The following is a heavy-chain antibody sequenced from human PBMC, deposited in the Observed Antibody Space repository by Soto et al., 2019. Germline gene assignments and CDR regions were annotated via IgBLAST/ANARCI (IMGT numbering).Heavy chain of an antibody. D-gene: IGHD2-21*02. CDR2: ISSSSSGI. CDR1: GFTFSSYS. J-gene: IGHJ2*01. V-gene: IGHV3-48*01. CDR3: ARDVGGAYCGGDCYSSSYWYFDL. Sequence: EVQLVESGGGLVQPGGSLRLSCAASGFTFSSYSMNWVRQAPGKGLEWVSYISSSSSGIYYADSVKGRFTITRDNAKNSLNLQMNSLRAEHTAVYYCARDVGGAYCGGDCYSSSYWYFDLWGRGTLVTVSS.